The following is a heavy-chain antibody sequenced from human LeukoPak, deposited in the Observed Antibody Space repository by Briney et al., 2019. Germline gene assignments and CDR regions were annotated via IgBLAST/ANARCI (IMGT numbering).Heavy chain of an antibody. D-gene: IGHD3-22*01. CDR3: ARGLHYYDSIAWGY. J-gene: IGHJ4*02. CDR2: MNPNSGNT. V-gene: IGHV1-8*01. Sequence: ASVKVSCKASGYTFTSYDINWVRQATGQGLEWMGWMNPNSGNTGYAQKFQGRVAMTRNTSISTAYMELSSLRPEDTAVYYCARGLHYYDSIAWGYWGQGTLVTVPS. CDR1: GYTFTSYD.